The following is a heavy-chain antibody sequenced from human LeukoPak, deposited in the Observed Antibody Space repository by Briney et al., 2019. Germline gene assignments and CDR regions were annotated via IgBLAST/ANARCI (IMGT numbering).Heavy chain of an antibody. CDR2: IYYSGST. CDR3: ARSDYGGNSWFDF. J-gene: IGHJ4*02. D-gene: IGHD4-23*01. CDR1: GGSISSSSYY. Sequence: SETLSLTCTVSGGSISSSSYYWGWIRQPPGKWLEWIGSIYYSGSTYYNPSLKSRVTISVDTSKNQFSLKLTSVTAADTAVYYCARSDYGGNSWFDFWGQGTLVTASS. V-gene: IGHV4-39*01.